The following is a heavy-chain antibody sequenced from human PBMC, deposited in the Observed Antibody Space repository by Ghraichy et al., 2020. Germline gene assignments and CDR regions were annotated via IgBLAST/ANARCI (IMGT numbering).Heavy chain of an antibody. CDR1: GFTFSSYT. CDR3: ARDQGYFDY. J-gene: IGHJ4*02. CDR2: ISYDGSNK. Sequence: GGSLRLSCAASGFTFSSYTMHWVRQAPGKGLEWVTVISYDGSNKYYADSVKGRFTISRDNSKNTLYLQMNSLRAEDTAVYYCARDQGYFDYWGQGTLVTVSS. V-gene: IGHV3-30*04.